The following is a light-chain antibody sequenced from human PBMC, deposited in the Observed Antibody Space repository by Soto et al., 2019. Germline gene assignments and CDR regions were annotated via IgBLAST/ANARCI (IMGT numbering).Light chain of an antibody. J-gene: IGKJ4*01. V-gene: IGKV1-39*01. CDR1: QSIGGS. Sequence: DIQMTQSLSSVSVSEGARLTITSRASQSIGGSLTWYQQKLGKAPKLLIYAASSLQSGVPSRFSASGSGTDFTLTISRLQPEDLATYYYQQSYSTPLTFXGGTKADIK. CDR2: AAS. CDR3: QQSYSTPLT.